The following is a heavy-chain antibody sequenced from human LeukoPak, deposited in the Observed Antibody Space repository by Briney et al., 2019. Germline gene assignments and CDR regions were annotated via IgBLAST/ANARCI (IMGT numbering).Heavy chain of an antibody. CDR3: ARVAATVPS. CDR1: DYTFTSYA. CDR2: ISAYNGNT. J-gene: IGHJ4*02. D-gene: IGHD4-17*01. V-gene: IGHV1-18*01. Sequence: ASVNVSCKASDYTFTSYAINWVRQAPGQGLEWMGWISAYNGNTNYAQKFQDRVTMTTDTSTSTAYMELRSLTSDDTAIYYCARVAATVPSWGQGTLVTVSS.